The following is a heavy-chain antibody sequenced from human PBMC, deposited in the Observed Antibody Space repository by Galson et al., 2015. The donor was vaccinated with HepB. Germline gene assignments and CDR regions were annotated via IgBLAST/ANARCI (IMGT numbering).Heavy chain of an antibody. CDR3: ARDGGRGYTNGYFDY. J-gene: IGHJ4*02. CDR2: VSREGSEQ. Sequence: SLRLSCAASGFTLSNYWMHWVRQAPGEGLEWVASVSREGSEQYYVAFVRGRFTISRDSAKNTLSLQMNSLRVEDTAVYYCARDGGRGYTNGYFDYWGRGTLVTVSS. CDR1: GFTLSNYW. V-gene: IGHV3-7*01. D-gene: IGHD5-18*01.